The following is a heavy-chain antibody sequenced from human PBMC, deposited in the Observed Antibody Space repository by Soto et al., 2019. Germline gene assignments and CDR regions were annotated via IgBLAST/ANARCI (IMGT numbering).Heavy chain of an antibody. V-gene: IGHV4-59*01. CDR3: ARGRWLQLIYFDY. J-gene: IGHJ4*02. CDR1: GSSISSYY. Sequence: SETLSLTCTVSGSSISSYYWSWIRQPPGKGLEWIGCIYYIGSTNYNPSLKSRVTISVDTSKNQFSLNLRSVTAADTAVYYCARGRWLQLIYFDYWGQGTLVTVSS. D-gene: IGHD5-12*01. CDR2: IYYIGST.